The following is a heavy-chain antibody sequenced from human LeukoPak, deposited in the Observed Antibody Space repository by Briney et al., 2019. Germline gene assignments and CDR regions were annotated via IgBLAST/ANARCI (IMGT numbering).Heavy chain of an antibody. CDR1: GGTFSSYA. CDR2: IIPILGIA. Sequence: GASVKVSCKASGGTFSSYAISWVRQAPGQGLEWMGRIIPILGIANYAQKFQGRVTITADKSTSTAYMELSSLRSEDTAVYYCARKTNKGDAFDIWGQGTMVTVSS. J-gene: IGHJ3*02. V-gene: IGHV1-69*04. D-gene: IGHD1-14*01. CDR3: ARKTNKGDAFDI.